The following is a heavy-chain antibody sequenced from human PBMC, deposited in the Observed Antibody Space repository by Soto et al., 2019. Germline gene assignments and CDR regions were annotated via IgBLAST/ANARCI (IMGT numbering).Heavy chain of an antibody. CDR2: IDLDSSHT. J-gene: IGHJ4*02. CDR1: GHTFTGHH. D-gene: IGHD7-27*01. V-gene: IGHV1-2*02. CDR3: GLEPTGTGGFDY. Sequence: QVQLVQSGPEVKMPGASVKVSCKASGHTFTGHHMHWVRQAPGQGLEWMAYIDLDSSHTKYAQRFQGRITTTRDTSIPTAYMELSGLRSDDTALYYCGLEPTGTGGFDYWGQGTVLTVSS.